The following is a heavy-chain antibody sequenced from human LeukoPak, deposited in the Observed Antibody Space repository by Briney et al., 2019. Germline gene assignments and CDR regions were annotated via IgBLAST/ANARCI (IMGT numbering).Heavy chain of an antibody. D-gene: IGHD3-22*01. CDR2: IYYSGST. Sequence: PSQTLSLTCTVSGGSISSGGYYWSWIRQHPGKGLEWIGYIYYSGSTYYNPSLKSRVTISVDTSKNQFSLKLSSVTAADTAVYYCARGAETYYYDSSGYGYWGQGTQVTVSS. V-gene: IGHV4-31*03. CDR3: ARGAETYYYDSSGYGY. J-gene: IGHJ4*02. CDR1: GGSISSGGYY.